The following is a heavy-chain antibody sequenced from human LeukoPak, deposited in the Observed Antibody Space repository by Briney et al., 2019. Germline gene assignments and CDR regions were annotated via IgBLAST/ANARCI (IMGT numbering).Heavy chain of an antibody. J-gene: IGHJ3*01. CDR2: IYYSGSS. D-gene: IGHD3-22*01. Sequence: SETLSLTCTVSGGSISSYYWNWIRQPPEKGLEWIGYIYYSGSSNYNLSLKSRVTISVDTSNNQFSLKLSSVTAADTAVYYCTRGLYYHDSSGYAFDVWGQGTMVTVSS. V-gene: IGHV4-59*01. CDR1: GGSISSYY. CDR3: TRGLYYHDSSGYAFDV.